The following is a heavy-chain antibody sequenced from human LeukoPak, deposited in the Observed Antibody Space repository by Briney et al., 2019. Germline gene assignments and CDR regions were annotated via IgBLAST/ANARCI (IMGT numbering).Heavy chain of an antibody. CDR3: ARARYCSGGSCLKHYYYYMDV. V-gene: IGHV1-8*03. Sequence: ASVKVSCKASGYTFTSYYMHWVRQATGQGLEWMGWMNPNSGNTGYAQKFQGRVTITRNTSISTAYMELSSLRSEDTAVYYCARARYCSGGSCLKHYYYYMDVWGKGTTVTISS. CDR1: GYTFTSYY. CDR2: MNPNSGNT. J-gene: IGHJ6*03. D-gene: IGHD2-15*01.